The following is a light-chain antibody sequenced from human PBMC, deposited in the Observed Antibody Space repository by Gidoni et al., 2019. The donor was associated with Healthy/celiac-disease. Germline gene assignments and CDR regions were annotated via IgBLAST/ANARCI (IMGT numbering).Light chain of an antibody. Sequence: DIQMPQSPSTLSASVGDRVTITCRASQSISSWLAVYQQKPGKAPKLLSYKASSLESGVPSRCSGRGSGTEFTLTISSLQPDDFATYYCQKYNSYSTFGQGTKMEIK. CDR1: QSISSW. CDR3: QKYNSYST. CDR2: KAS. J-gene: IGKJ2*01. V-gene: IGKV1-5*03.